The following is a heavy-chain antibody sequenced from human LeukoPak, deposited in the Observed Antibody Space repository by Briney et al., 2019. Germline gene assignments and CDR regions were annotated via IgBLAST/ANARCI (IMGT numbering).Heavy chain of an antibody. V-gene: IGHV4-61*02. CDR3: ARDGCGGSCFHYYYYYMDV. D-gene: IGHD2-15*01. J-gene: IGHJ6*03. CDR2: ISTIGST. CDR1: SGSISSSNYY. Sequence: SETLSLTCTVSSGSISSSNYYWSWIRQPAGKRLEWIGRISTIGSTNYNPSLNSRVTISIDTSKNQFSLKLSSVTAADTAVYYCARDGCGGSCFHYYYYYMDVWGKGTTVTISS.